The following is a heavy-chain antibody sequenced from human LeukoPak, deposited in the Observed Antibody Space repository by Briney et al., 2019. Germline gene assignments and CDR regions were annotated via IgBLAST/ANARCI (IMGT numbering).Heavy chain of an antibody. V-gene: IGHV4-59*01. CDR1: GGSFSSYY. CDR3: ARASYAYYYMDV. J-gene: IGHJ6*03. Sequence: SETLSLTCTVSGGSFSSYYWSWIRQPPGKGLEWIGYIYYSGSTNYNPSLKSRVTISVDTSKNQFSLKLSSVSAADTAVYYCARASYAYYYMDVWGKGTTVTVSS. CDR2: IYYSGST.